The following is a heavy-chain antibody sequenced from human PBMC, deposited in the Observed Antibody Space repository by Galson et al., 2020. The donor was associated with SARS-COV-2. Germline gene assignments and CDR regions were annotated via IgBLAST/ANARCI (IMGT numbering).Heavy chain of an antibody. CDR2: IYQSGTT. V-gene: IGHV4-39*07. Sequence: TLSLTCTVSGASISSSTYYWGWIRQPPGKGLEWIGSIYQSGTTYYNPSLRSRVTISVDTSKNQFSLKLRLVTAADTAVYYCGALAPSGFDYWGQGNLVTVSS. CDR3: GALAPSGFDY. CDR1: GASISSSTYY. J-gene: IGHJ4*02.